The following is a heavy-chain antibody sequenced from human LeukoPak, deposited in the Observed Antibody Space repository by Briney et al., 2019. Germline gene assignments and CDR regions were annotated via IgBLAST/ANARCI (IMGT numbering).Heavy chain of an antibody. Sequence: GGSLRLSCAASGFTFSSYSMNWVRQAPGKGLEWVSSISSSSSYIYYADSVKGRFTISRDNAKNSLYLQMNSLRAEDTAIYYCAKVGDNRDFDYWGQGTLVTVSS. CDR3: AKVGDNRDFDY. CDR2: ISSSSSYI. J-gene: IGHJ4*02. CDR1: GFTFSSYS. V-gene: IGHV3-21*01. D-gene: IGHD1-14*01.